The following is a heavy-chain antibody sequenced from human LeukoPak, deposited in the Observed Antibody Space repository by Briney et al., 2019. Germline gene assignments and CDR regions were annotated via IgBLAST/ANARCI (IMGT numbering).Heavy chain of an antibody. CDR3: ARDSTHCSSTSCYFDY. Sequence: GGSLRLSCAASGFTFSSYGMNWVRQAPGKGLEWVSYISSSGSTIYYADSVKGRFTISRDNAKNSLYLQMNSLRAEDTAVYYCARDSTHCSSTSCYFDYWGQGTLVTVSS. CDR2: ISSSGSTI. D-gene: IGHD2-2*01. V-gene: IGHV3-48*03. CDR1: GFTFSSYG. J-gene: IGHJ4*02.